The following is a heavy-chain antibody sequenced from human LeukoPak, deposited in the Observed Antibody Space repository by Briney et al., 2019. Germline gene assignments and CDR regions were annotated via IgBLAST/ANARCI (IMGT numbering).Heavy chain of an antibody. CDR1: GYTFTSYY. D-gene: IGHD2-2*01. V-gene: IGHV1-46*01. Sequence: ASVKVSCKASGYTFTSYYMHWVRQAPGQGLEWMGIINPSGGSTSYAQKFQGRVTMTRDMSTSTVYMELSSLRSEDTAVYYCARDQSGDIVVVPAARWFDPWGQGTLVTVSS. J-gene: IGHJ5*02. CDR2: INPSGGST. CDR3: ARDQSGDIVVVPAARWFDP.